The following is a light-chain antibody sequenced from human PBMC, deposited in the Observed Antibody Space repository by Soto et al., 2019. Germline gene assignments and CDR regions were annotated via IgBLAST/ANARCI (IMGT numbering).Light chain of an antibody. Sequence: QSALTQPPSVSGYPGQSVTISCTGASSDVGGYNFVSWYQHHPGKAPRLMIYDATQRPSGVPDRFSGSKSGNTASLTVSGLQVDDEAYYYCSSYAGSSIPVAFGGGTKLTVL. CDR2: DAT. CDR1: SSDVGGYNF. CDR3: SSYAGSSIPVA. V-gene: IGLV2-8*01. J-gene: IGLJ2*01.